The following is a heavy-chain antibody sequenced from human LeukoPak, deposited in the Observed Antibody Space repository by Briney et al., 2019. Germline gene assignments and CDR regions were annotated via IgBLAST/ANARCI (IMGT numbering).Heavy chain of an antibody. CDR2: ISGSGGST. D-gene: IGHD6-13*01. Sequence: GGSLRLSCAASGFTFSSYAMSWVRQAPGKGLEWVSAISGSGGSTYYADSVKGRFTISRGNSKNTLYLQMNSLRAEDTAVYYCAKGTRSSWYYFDYWGQGTLVTVSS. V-gene: IGHV3-23*01. J-gene: IGHJ4*02. CDR3: AKGTRSSWYYFDY. CDR1: GFTFSSYA.